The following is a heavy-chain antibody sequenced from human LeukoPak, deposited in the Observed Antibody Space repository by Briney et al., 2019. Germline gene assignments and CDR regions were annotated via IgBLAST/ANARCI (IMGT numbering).Heavy chain of an antibody. D-gene: IGHD3-3*01. Sequence: SETLSLTCTVSGGSTSSYYWSWIRQPPGKGLEWIGYIYYSGSTNYNPSLKSRVTISVDTSKNQFSLKLSSVTAADTAVYYCARDSSPTYYDFWSGFNGMDVWGQGTTVTVSS. V-gene: IGHV4-59*01. CDR1: GGSTSSYY. CDR2: IYYSGST. CDR3: ARDSSPTYYDFWSGFNGMDV. J-gene: IGHJ6*02.